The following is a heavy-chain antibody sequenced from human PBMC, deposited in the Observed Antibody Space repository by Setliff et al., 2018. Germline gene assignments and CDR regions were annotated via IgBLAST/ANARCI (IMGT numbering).Heavy chain of an antibody. J-gene: IGHJ3*01. V-gene: IGHV5-51*01. CDR2: IYPADSDT. CDR1: GYTFTNYW. D-gene: IGHD2-15*01. Sequence: GESLKISCKGSGYTFTNYWIAWVRQMPGKGLEYMGIIYPADSDTRYSPSFQGQVTISADKSISTAYVQWRSLKASDTAMYYCATLGTVVVYAFDFWGQGTRVTVSS. CDR3: ATLGTVVVYAFDF.